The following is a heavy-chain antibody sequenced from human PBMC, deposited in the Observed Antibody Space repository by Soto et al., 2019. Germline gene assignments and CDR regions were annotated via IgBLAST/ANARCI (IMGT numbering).Heavy chain of an antibody. D-gene: IGHD1-1*01. Sequence: SMQVSCKASGGTFSSYAISWVRQAPGQGLEWMGGIIPIFGTANYAQKFQGRVTITADESTSTAYMELSSLRSEDTAVYYCAREGGSTGSYYSYYGMDVWGQGNTVTV. J-gene: IGHJ6*02. CDR2: IIPIFGTA. V-gene: IGHV1-69*01. CDR1: GGTFSSYA. CDR3: AREGGSTGSYYSYYGMDV.